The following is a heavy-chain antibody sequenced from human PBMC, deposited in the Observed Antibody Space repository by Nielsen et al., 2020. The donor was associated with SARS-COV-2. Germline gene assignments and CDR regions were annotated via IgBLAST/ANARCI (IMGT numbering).Heavy chain of an antibody. V-gene: IGHV4-39*07. J-gene: IGHJ3*02. CDR2: IYYSGST. CDR3: AKLGMGYCSGGSCERAFDI. D-gene: IGHD2-15*01. Sequence: WIRQPPGKGLEWIGSIYYSGSTNYNPSLKSRVTISVDTSKNQFSLKLSSVTAADTAVYYCAKLGMGYCSGGSCERAFDIWGQGTMVTVSS.